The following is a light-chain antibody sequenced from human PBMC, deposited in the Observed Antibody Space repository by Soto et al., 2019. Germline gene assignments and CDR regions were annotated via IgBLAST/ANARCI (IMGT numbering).Light chain of an antibody. J-gene: IGLJ2*01. Sequence: QSVLTQPPSASGSPGQSVTISCTGTSSDVGGYNYVSWYQQHPGKAPKLMIYEVSKRPSGVPDRFSGSKSGNTASLTVSGLQAEDEADYYCSSYAGSNKGWVFGGGTKVTVL. CDR2: EVS. V-gene: IGLV2-8*01. CDR3: SSYAGSNKGWV. CDR1: SSDVGGYNY.